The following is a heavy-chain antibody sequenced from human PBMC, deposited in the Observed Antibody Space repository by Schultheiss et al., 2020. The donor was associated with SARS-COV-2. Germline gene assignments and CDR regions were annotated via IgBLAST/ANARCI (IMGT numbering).Heavy chain of an antibody. D-gene: IGHD2-21*01. CDR3: ARVGPGVVVTPRGG. CDR2: ISSSGRTI. V-gene: IGHV3-11*04. Sequence: GGSLRLSCAASGFTFSDYYMSWIRQAPGKGLEWVSYISSSGRTIYYADSVKGRFTISRDNAKNSLYLQMNSLRAEDTAVYYCARVGPGVVVTPRGGWGQGTLVTVSS. CDR1: GFTFSDYY. J-gene: IGHJ4*02.